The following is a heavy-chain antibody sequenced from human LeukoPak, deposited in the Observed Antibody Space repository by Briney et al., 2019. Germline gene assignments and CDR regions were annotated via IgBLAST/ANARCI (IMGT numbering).Heavy chain of an antibody. Sequence: ASVTVSCKASGYTFTSYYMHWVRQAPGQGLEWMGIINPSGGSTSYAQKFQGRVTMTRDTSTSTVYMELSSLRSEDTAVYYCARPPDDYGGNSGPAFDIWGQGTMVTVSS. J-gene: IGHJ3*02. CDR3: ARPPDDYGGNSGPAFDI. CDR1: GYTFTSYY. CDR2: INPSGGST. D-gene: IGHD4-23*01. V-gene: IGHV1-46*01.